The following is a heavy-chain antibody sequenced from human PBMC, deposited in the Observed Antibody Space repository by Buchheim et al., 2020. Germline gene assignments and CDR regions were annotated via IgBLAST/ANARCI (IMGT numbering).Heavy chain of an antibody. V-gene: IGHV3-49*05. D-gene: IGHD1-26*01. CDR3: ARDNSGSSDNWFDP. Sequence: EVQLVESGGGLVKPGRSLRLSCTASGFTFGDYAMSWFRQAPGKGLEWVGFIRSKAYGGTTKYAAPVRGRFTISRDDSESIAYLQVNSLQTEDTGVYYCARDNSGSSDNWFDPWGQGTL. CDR1: GFTFGDYA. J-gene: IGHJ5*02. CDR2: IRSKAYGGTT.